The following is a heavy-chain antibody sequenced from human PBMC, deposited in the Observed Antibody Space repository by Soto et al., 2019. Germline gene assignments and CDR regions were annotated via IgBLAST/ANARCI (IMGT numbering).Heavy chain of an antibody. CDR3: ARTAPMDAGDKYYYDF. D-gene: IGHD3-16*01. Sequence: QVQLVQSGAEVKKTGFSVNVSCKTSGGTFSTFGISWVRQAPGQGLEWMGRIIPFFGTAEYSQKFEDRITITADESTNTVYMDLRSLTSEDTAIYYCARTAPMDAGDKYYYDFWGQGALVTVSS. CDR2: IIPFFGTA. J-gene: IGHJ4*02. V-gene: IGHV1-69*01. CDR1: GGTFSTFG.